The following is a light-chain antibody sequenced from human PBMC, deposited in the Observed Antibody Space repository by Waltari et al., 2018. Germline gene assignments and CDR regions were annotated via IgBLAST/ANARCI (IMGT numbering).Light chain of an antibody. CDR3: ATWDDSLNGL. CDR2: SNT. CDR1: SSNIGSKS. Sequence: QSVLTQPPSVSGTPGQRVSFSCSGSSSNIGSKSVNWYQQVPGTAPKLLIYSNTPRPSGVPDRFSGSKSGTSASLAISGLQSEDEADYYCATWDDSLNGLFGGGTRLTVL. V-gene: IGLV1-44*01. J-gene: IGLJ2*01.